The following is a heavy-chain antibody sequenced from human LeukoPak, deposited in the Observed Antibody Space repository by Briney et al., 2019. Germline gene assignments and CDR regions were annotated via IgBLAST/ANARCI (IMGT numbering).Heavy chain of an antibody. CDR3: ARLRAVYDILTGYSYRNYYYYYYMDV. D-gene: IGHD3-9*01. CDR1: GGSIRSSY. J-gene: IGHJ6*03. Sequence: ASETLSLTCTVSGGSIRSSYWSWIRQPPGKGLEWIGEINHSGSTNYNPSLKSRVTISVDTSKNQFSLKLSSVTAADTAVYYCARLRAVYDILTGYSYRNYYYYYYMDVWGKGTTVTISS. V-gene: IGHV4-34*01. CDR2: INHSGST.